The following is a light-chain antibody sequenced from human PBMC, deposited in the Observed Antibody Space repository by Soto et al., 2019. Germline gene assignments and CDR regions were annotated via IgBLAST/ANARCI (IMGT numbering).Light chain of an antibody. CDR3: QQSYKTPWT. CDR2: AAS. V-gene: IGKV1-39*01. J-gene: IGKJ1*01. Sequence: DIQMTQSPSSLSASLGDRVTITCRANQDISSYLIWYQHKLGQAPKLLIHAASTLSSGVPSRFSGSESVTDLTLTISGLEHEDSETYYCQQSYKTPWTFGQGTKVEIK. CDR1: QDISSY.